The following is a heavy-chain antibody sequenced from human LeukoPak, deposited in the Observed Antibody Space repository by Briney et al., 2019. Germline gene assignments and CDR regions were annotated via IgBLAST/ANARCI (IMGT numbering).Heavy chain of an antibody. CDR1: GGSISSGGYY. J-gene: IGHJ1*01. CDR2: IYYSGST. D-gene: IGHD2-15*01. CDR3: AANTYCSGGSCYSGKDLAYFQH. V-gene: IGHV4-31*09. Sequence: SETLSLTCTVSGGSISSGGYYWSWIRQHPGKGLEWIGYIYYSGSTYYNPSLKSRVTISVDRSKNQFSLKLSSVTAADTAVYYCAANTYCSGGSCYSGKDLAYFQHWGQGTLVTVSS.